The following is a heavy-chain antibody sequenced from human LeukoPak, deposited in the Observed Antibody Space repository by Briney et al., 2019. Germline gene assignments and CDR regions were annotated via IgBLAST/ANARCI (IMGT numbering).Heavy chain of an antibody. CDR2: ISAYNGNT. Sequence: ASVKVSCKASGYTFTSYGISWVRQAPGQGLEWMGWISAYNGNTNYAQKLQGRVTMTTDTSTSIAYMELRSLRSDDTAVYYCARVGPTYSSLRPNWFDPWGQGTLVTVSS. V-gene: IGHV1-18*04. CDR1: GYTFTSYG. J-gene: IGHJ5*02. CDR3: ARVGPTYSSLRPNWFDP. D-gene: IGHD6-13*01.